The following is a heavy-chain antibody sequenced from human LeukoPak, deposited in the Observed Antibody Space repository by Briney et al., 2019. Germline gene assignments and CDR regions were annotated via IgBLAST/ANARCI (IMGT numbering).Heavy chain of an antibody. V-gene: IGHV4-34*01. J-gene: IGHJ3*02. CDR2: ISHAGKT. D-gene: IGHD3-22*01. CDR1: GGSFNTYY. Sequence: SETLSLTCDVYGGSFNTYYWNWIRRPPGKGLEWIGEISHAGKTNYHPSLKSRVTISQDTSKNQFSLNLNSVTAPDTAVYYCARKESRALAFYDRRDSFDTWSQGTTVIVSS. CDR3: ARKESRALAFYDRRDSFDT.